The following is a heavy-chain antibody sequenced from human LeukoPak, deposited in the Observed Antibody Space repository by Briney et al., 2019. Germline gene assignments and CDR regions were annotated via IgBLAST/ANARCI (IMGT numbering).Heavy chain of an antibody. CDR2: INSDGSST. Sequence: TGGSPRLSCAASGFTFSRYWMHWVRQAPGKGLVWVSRINSDGSSTTYADSVKGRFTISRDNAKNTLYLQMNSLRAEDTAVYYCTRGTIAMSVTTFDYWGQGALVTVSS. V-gene: IGHV3-74*03. J-gene: IGHJ4*02. D-gene: IGHD6-19*01. CDR3: TRGTIAMSVTTFDY. CDR1: GFTFSRYW.